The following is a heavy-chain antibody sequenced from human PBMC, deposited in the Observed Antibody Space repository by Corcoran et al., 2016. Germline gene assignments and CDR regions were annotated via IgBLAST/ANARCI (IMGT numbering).Heavy chain of an antibody. J-gene: IGHJ4*02. Sequence: QVQLVESGGGVVQPGRSLRLSCAASGFTFSSYGMHWVRQAPGKGLEWVAVIWYDGSNKYYADSVKGRFTISRDNSKNTLYLQMNSLRAEDMAVYYCARGGPAGYCSGGSCYPNFDYWGQGTLVTVSS. V-gene: IGHV3-33*01. CDR2: IWYDGSNK. D-gene: IGHD2-15*01. CDR3: ARGGPAGYCSGGSCYPNFDY. CDR1: GFTFSSYG.